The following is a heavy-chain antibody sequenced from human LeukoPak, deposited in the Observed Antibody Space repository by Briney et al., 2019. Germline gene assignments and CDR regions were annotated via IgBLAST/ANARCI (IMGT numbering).Heavy chain of an antibody. CDR1: DDSISSYY. D-gene: IGHD5-18*01. Sequence: SETLSLTCHVSDDSISSYYWTWIRQPAGKGLEWIGRVHSSGTTDYNPSLRSRVAMSIETSKNQFSLWLNSATDADTAVYYCARVGKRGFPFGYVRSDAFDVWGQGTMVAVSS. J-gene: IGHJ3*01. CDR3: ARVGKRGFPFGYVRSDAFDV. V-gene: IGHV4-4*07. CDR2: VHSSGTT.